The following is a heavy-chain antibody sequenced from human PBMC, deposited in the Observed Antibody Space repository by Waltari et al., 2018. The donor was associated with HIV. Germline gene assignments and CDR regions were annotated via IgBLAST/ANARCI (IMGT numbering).Heavy chain of an antibody. CDR3: ARGDYYGSGSYYRPGGYYGMDV. D-gene: IGHD3-10*01. CDR2: ITHSGST. Sequence: QVQLQQWGAGLLKPSAPLSLTCAVYGGSFSGYYWSWLRQPPGTGLEWIGEITHSGSTNYNPSLKSRVTISVDTSKNQFSLKLSSVTAADTAVYYCARGDYYGSGSYYRPGGYYGMDVWGQGTTVTVSS. V-gene: IGHV4-34*01. CDR1: GGSFSGYY. J-gene: IGHJ6*02.